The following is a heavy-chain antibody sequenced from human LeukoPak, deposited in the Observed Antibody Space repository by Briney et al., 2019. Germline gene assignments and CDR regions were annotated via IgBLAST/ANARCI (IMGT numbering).Heavy chain of an antibody. CDR1: GYTFTGYY. Sequence: GASVKVSCKASGYTFTGYYMHWVRQAPGQGLEWMGWINPNSGGTNYAQKLQGRVTMTRDTSISTAYMELSRLRADDTAVYYCARVSSGYDYEGYYFDYWGQGTLVTVSS. CDR3: ARVSSGYDYEGYYFDY. CDR2: INPNSGGT. J-gene: IGHJ4*02. D-gene: IGHD5-12*01. V-gene: IGHV1-2*02.